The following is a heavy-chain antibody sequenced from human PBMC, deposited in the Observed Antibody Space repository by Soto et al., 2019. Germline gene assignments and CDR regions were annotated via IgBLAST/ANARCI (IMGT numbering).Heavy chain of an antibody. CDR1: GFTFSSYG. D-gene: IGHD1-26*01. V-gene: IGHV3-30*18. CDR3: AKARPSIVGDTSYYCMDV. J-gene: IGHJ6*01. CDR2: ISSVGSNK. Sequence: SLRLSCSASGFTFSSYGMHRVRQAPGKRLEWVAAISSVGSNKYYADSLKGRFTISRDNSKNTLYLQMNSLRAENMAVYYCAKARPSIVGDTSYYCMDVWGQGTTVIVCS.